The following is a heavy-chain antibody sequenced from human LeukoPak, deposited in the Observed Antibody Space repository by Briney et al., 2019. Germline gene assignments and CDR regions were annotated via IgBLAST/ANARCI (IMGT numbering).Heavy chain of an antibody. D-gene: IGHD3-10*01. CDR1: GFTFSSYW. CDR2: INSDGSST. J-gene: IGHJ4*02. V-gene: IGHV3-74*01. CDR3: ARSLTMVRGYDY. Sequence: GGSLRLSCAAPGFTFSSYWMHWVRQAPGKGLVWVSRINSDGSSTSYADSVKGRFTISRDNAKNSLYLQMNSLRAEDTALYYCARSLTMVRGYDYWGQGTLVTVSS.